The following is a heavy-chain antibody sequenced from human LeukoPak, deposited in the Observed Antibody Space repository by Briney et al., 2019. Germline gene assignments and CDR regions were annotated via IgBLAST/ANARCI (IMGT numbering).Heavy chain of an antibody. CDR1: GGSISSYY. J-gene: IGHJ4*02. V-gene: IGHV4-59*01. CDR2: IYYSGTT. D-gene: IGHD3-22*01. CDR3: ARWYYDSSGYRYFDY. Sequence: PSETLSLTCTVSGGSISSYYWSWIRQPPGKGLEWIGYIYYSGTTNYNPSLKSRVTISVDTSKSQFSLKLSSVTAADTAVYYCARWYYDSSGYRYFDYWGQGTLVTVSS.